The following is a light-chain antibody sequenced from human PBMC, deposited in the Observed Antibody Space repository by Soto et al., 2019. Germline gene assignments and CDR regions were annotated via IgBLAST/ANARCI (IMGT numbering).Light chain of an antibody. J-gene: IGLJ1*01. Sequence: QSVLTQPASVSGSPGQSITISCTGTSSDVGGYNYVSWYQQHPGKAPKLMIYDVSNRPSGVSNRFSGSKSGNTASLTISGPQAEDEADYYCSSYTSSSPXVFGTGTKVTVL. CDR1: SSDVGGYNY. CDR3: SSYTSSSPXV. V-gene: IGLV2-14*01. CDR2: DVS.